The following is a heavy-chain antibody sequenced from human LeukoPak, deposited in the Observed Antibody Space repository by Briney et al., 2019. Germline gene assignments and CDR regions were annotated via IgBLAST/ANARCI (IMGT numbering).Heavy chain of an antibody. J-gene: IGHJ4*02. V-gene: IGHV3-30*18. CDR3: AKGVEMATTYFDY. CDR2: ISYDGSNK. Sequence: GGSLRLSCAASGFTFSSYGMDWVRQAPGKGLEWVAVISYDGSNKYYADSVKGRFTISRDNSKNTLYLQMNSLRAGDTAVYYCAKGVEMATTYFDYWGQGTLVTVSS. CDR1: GFTFSSYG. D-gene: IGHD5-24*01.